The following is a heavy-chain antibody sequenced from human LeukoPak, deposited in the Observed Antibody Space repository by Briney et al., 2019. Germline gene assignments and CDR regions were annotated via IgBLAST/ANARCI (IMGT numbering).Heavy chain of an antibody. V-gene: IGHV1-46*01. J-gene: IGHJ4*02. CDR2: INPSGGST. CDR1: GYTFSGYY. Sequence: ASVKVSCKASGYTFSGYYIHWVRHAPGQGLEWMGIINPSGGSTSYAQKFQGRVTMTRDMSTSTAYMELRSLRSDDTAVYYCARDLCSSTSCYGSPYFDYWGQGTLVTVSS. CDR3: ARDLCSSTSCYGSPYFDY. D-gene: IGHD2-2*01.